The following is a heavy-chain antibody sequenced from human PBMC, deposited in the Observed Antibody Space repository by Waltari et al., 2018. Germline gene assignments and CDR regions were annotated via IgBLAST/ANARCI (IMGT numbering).Heavy chain of an antibody. CDR1: EYTFTSSY. V-gene: IGHV1-46*01. CDR2: INPSGGST. J-gene: IGHJ6*02. CDR3: ASDTGALWMDV. Sequence: QVQLVQSGAEVKKPGASVKISCKTSEYTFTSSYVHWVRQAPGQGLEWMRIINPSGGSTIYAQKFQGRVTMTRDTSTSTVYMELSSLRSEDTAVYYCASDTGALWMDVWGQGTTVTVSS. D-gene: IGHD2-21*01.